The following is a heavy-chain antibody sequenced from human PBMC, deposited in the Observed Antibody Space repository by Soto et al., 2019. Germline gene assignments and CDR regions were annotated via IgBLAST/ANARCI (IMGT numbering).Heavy chain of an antibody. CDR2: IKQDGSEK. CDR3: ARDCSVTSCYGRRGLYFDT. CDR1: GFTFSSYW. D-gene: IGHD2-2*01. V-gene: IGHV3-7*03. Sequence: EVQLVESGGDLVQRGGSLRLSCAASGFTFSSYWMSWVRQAPGKGLEWVANIKQDGSEKYYVDSVKGRFTISRDNAKTSLFLQMNSLRAEDTAVYYCARDCSVTSCYGRRGLYFDTWGQGTLVTVSS. J-gene: IGHJ4*02.